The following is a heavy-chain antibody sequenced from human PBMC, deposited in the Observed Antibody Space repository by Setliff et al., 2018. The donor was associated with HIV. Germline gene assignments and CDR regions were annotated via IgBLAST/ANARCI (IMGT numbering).Heavy chain of an antibody. D-gene: IGHD6-13*01. CDR3: ARESLAVGTRWFDP. CDR2: INHSGST. Sequence: SETLSLTCAVYGGSFNGYYWSWIRQPPGKGLEWIGEINHSGSTNYNPSLKSRVTMSVDKSKNQFSLRLSSMTAADTAIYYCARESLAVGTRWFDPWGQGTLVTVSS. CDR1: GGSFNGYY. J-gene: IGHJ5*02. V-gene: IGHV4-34*09.